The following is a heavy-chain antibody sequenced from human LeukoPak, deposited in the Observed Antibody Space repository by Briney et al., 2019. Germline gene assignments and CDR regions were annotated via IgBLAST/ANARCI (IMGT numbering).Heavy chain of an antibody. CDR2: ISSSSSYI. V-gene: IGHV3-21*01. CDR1: GFTFSSYS. Sequence: GGSLRLSCAASGFTFSSYSMNWVRQAPGKGLEWVSSISSSSSYIYYADSVKGRFTISRDNAENSLYLQMNSLRAEDTAVYYCARLPEVGATSRDYWGQGTLVTVSS. J-gene: IGHJ4*02. CDR3: ARLPEVGATSRDY. D-gene: IGHD1-26*01.